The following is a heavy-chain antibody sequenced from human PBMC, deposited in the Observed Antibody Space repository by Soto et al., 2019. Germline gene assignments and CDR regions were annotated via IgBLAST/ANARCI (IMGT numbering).Heavy chain of an antibody. V-gene: IGHV5-51*01. Sequence: GESLKISCKGSGYSFTSYWIGWVRQMPGKGLEWMGIIYPGDSDIRYSPSFQGQVTISADKSISTAYLQWSGLKASDTAVYYCARQLPYGGNSYYGMDVWGQGTTVTVSS. CDR1: GYSFTSYW. CDR2: IYPGDSDI. CDR3: ARQLPYGGNSYYGMDV. D-gene: IGHD2-15*01. J-gene: IGHJ6*02.